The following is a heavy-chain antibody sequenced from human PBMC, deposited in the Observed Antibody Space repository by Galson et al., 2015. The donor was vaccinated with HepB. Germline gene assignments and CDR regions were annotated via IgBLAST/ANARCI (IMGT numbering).Heavy chain of an antibody. D-gene: IGHD6-13*01. CDR1: GYTFTSYA. V-gene: IGHV7-4-1*02. CDR3: ARGIAAAGRNDAFDI. Sequence: SVKVSCKASGYTFTSYAMNWVRQAPGQGLEWMGWINTNTGNPTYAQGFTGRFVFSLDTSVSTAYLQISSLKAEDTAVYYCARGIAAAGRNDAFDIWGQGTMVTVSP. CDR2: INTNTGNP. J-gene: IGHJ3*02.